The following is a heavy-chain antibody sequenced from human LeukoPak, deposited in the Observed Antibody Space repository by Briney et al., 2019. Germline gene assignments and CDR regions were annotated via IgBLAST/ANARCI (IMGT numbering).Heavy chain of an antibody. Sequence: PSGTLSLTCAVSGGSISSSNWWSWVRQPPGKGLEWIGEINHSGSTNYNPSLESRVTISVDTSKNQFSLKLSSVTAADTAVYYCARPLRSSGYAVFYWGQGTLVTVSS. CDR1: GGSISSSNW. J-gene: IGHJ4*02. D-gene: IGHD3-22*01. V-gene: IGHV4-4*02. CDR3: ARPLRSSGYAVFY. CDR2: INHSGST.